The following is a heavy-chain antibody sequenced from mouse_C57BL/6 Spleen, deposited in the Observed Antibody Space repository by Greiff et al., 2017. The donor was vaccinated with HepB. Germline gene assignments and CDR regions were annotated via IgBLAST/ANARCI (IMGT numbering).Heavy chain of an antibody. D-gene: IGHD1-1*01. J-gene: IGHJ3*01. CDR2: INPSSGYT. V-gene: IGHV1-7*01. CDR1: GYTFTSYW. CDR3: ARAYYGSSLGFAY. Sequence: VQLVESGAELAKPGASVKLSCKASGYTFTSYWMHWVKQRPGQGLEWIGYINPSSGYTKYNQKFKDKATLTADKSSSTAYMQLSSLTYEDSAVYYCARAYYGSSLGFAYWGQGTLVTVSA.